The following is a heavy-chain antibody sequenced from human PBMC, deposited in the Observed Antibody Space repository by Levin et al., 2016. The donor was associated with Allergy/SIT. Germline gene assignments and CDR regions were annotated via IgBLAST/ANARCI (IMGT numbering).Heavy chain of an antibody. CDR2: ISGSGGNT. V-gene: IGHV3-23*01. D-gene: IGHD6-19*01. CDR3: ARGSGPYYFDY. J-gene: IGHJ4*02. Sequence: GESLKISCAASGFTLSSYAMSWVRQAPGKGLEWVSAISGSGGNTYYADSVKGRLTISRDNSKNTLYLQMNSLRAEDTAVYYCARGSGPYYFDYWGQGTLVTVSS. CDR1: GFTLSSYA.